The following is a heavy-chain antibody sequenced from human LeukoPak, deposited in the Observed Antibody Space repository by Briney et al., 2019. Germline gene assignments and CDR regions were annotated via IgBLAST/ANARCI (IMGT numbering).Heavy chain of an antibody. V-gene: IGHV3-21*06. J-gene: IGHJ4*02. CDR3: ATETDGRHYDY. CDR2: IGPTGFYR. CDR1: GLTFSTSG. Sequence: GGSLRLSCTTSGLTFSTSGFNWVRQAPGKGLEWVASIGPTGFYRYHADSVKGRFTISRDNANNFLYLQMHSLRAEDTAVYYCATETDGRHYDYWGQGTLLTVSS. D-gene: IGHD5-24*01.